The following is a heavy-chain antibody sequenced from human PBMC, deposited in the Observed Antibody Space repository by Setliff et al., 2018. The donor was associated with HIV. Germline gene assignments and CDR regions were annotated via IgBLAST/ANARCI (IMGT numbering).Heavy chain of an antibody. CDR2: IYYTGST. CDR1: GASIRSSSHH. Sequence: LSLTCTVSGASIRSSSHHWAWIRQPPGKGLEYIGNIYYTGSTHHNPSLESRVATSVDTSKNQFSLKLSSVTAAGTAVYYCARIVRWELVATSTFFYYYMDVWGKGTTVTVSS. CDR3: ARIVRWELVATSTFFYYYMDV. V-gene: IGHV4-39*01. J-gene: IGHJ6*03. D-gene: IGHD1-26*01.